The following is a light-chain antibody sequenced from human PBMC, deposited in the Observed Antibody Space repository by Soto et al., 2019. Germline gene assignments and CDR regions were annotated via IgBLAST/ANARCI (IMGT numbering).Light chain of an antibody. CDR1: SSDVCGYNY. Sequence: QSVLTQPASVSGSPGQSITISCTGTSSDVCGYNYVSWYQQHPGKAPKLIIYDVTNRPSGISNRFSGSKSGNTASLTISGLQAEDEADYYCSSYTDSSTEVFGTGTKLTVL. CDR2: DVT. CDR3: SSYTDSSTEV. V-gene: IGLV2-14*01. J-gene: IGLJ1*01.